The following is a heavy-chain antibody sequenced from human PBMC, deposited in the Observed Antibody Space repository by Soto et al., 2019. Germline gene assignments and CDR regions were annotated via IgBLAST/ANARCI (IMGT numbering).Heavy chain of an antibody. CDR2: IYYSGST. CDR3: ARLSSSWDYYYYYMDV. D-gene: IGHD6-13*01. J-gene: IGHJ6*03. CDR1: GGSISGYY. Sequence: SETLSLTCTVSGGSISGYYWSWIRQPPRKGLEWIGYIYYSGSTNYNPSLKSRVTISIDTSKNQFSLKLSSVTAADTAVYYCARLSSSWDYYYYYMDVWGKGTTVTVSS. V-gene: IGHV4-59*08.